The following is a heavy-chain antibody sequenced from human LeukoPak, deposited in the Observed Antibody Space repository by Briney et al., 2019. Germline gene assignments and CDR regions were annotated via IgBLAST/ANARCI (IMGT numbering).Heavy chain of an antibody. CDR1: GGSFSGYY. CDR2: INHSGST. V-gene: IGHV4-34*01. D-gene: IGHD6-13*01. CDR3: ARGRWRSSWLDY. Sequence: SETLSLTCAVYGGSFSGYYWSWIRQPPGKGLEWIGEINHSGSTIYYPSLKSRVTIPQHPSTNHFSLKLTSVAAPDTAVYYCARGRWRSSWLDYWRQGTLATVS. J-gene: IGHJ4*02.